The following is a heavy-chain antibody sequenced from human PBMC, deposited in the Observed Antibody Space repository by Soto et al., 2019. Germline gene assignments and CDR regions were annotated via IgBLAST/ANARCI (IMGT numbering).Heavy chain of an antibody. Sequence: SETLSLTCTVSGGSISSGDYYWSWIRQPPGKGLERIGYIYYSGSTYYNPSLKSRVTISVDTSKNQFSLKLSSVTAADTAVYYCAREAVLRYFDWPIDPYFDYWGQGTLVTVSS. CDR3: AREAVLRYFDWPIDPYFDY. V-gene: IGHV4-30-4*01. J-gene: IGHJ4*02. CDR2: IYYSGST. D-gene: IGHD3-9*01. CDR1: GGSISSGDYY.